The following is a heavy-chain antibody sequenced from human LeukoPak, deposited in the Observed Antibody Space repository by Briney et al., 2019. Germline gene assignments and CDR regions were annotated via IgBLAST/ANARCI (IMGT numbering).Heavy chain of an antibody. Sequence: ASVKVSCKASGYTFTGYYMHWVRQAPGQGLEWMGWINPNSGGTNYAQKFQGRVTMTRDTSISTAYMELSRLRSDDMAVYYCAREHCSGGSCYHDYWGQGTLVTVSS. D-gene: IGHD2-15*01. CDR2: INPNSGGT. V-gene: IGHV1-2*02. J-gene: IGHJ4*02. CDR3: AREHCSGGSCYHDY. CDR1: GYTFTGYY.